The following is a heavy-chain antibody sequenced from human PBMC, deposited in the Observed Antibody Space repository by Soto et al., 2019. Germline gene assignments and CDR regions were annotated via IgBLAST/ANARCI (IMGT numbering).Heavy chain of an antibody. J-gene: IGHJ6*02. CDR2: IIPIFGTA. Sequence: QVQLVQSGAEVKKPGSSVKVSCKASGGTFSSYAISWVRQAPGQGLEWMGGIIPIFGTANYAQKFQGRVTITADESTSTAYMELRSLRSEDTAVYYFARRSVYIAGAGTQNYYYGMDVWGQGTPVTVSS. CDR3: ARRSVYIAGAGTQNYYYGMDV. D-gene: IGHD6-19*01. V-gene: IGHV1-69*01. CDR1: GGTFSSYA.